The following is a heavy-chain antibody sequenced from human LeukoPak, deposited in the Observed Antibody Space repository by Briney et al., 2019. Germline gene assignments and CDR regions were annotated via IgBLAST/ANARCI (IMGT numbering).Heavy chain of an antibody. J-gene: IGHJ5*02. Sequence: SQTLSLTCAISGDSVSSNSAAWNWIRQSPSRGLEWLGRTYYRSKWYNDYAVSVKSRITINPDTSKNQFSLQLNSVTPEDTAVYYCARDRVDTAMVYGEGWFDPWGQGTLVTVSS. D-gene: IGHD5-18*01. CDR2: TYYRSKWYN. CDR1: GDSVSSNSAA. CDR3: ARDRVDTAMVYGEGWFDP. V-gene: IGHV6-1*01.